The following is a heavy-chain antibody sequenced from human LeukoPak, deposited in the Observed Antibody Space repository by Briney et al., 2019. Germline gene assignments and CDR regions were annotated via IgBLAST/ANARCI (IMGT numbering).Heavy chain of an antibody. CDR3: ARESGSGNRDFDY. D-gene: IGHD3-10*01. CDR2: IYSGGST. CDR1: GFTVSSNY. Sequence: GGSLRLSCAASGFTVSSNYMNWVRQAPGKGLEWVSVIYSGGSTYYADSVKGRFTISRDNSKNTLYLQMKSLRVEDTAVYYCARESGSGNRDFDYWGQGTLVTVSS. J-gene: IGHJ4*02. V-gene: IGHV3-66*01.